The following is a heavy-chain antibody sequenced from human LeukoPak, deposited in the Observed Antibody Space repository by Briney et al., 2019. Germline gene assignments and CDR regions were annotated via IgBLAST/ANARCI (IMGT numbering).Heavy chain of an antibody. D-gene: IGHD2-2*02. CDR1: GYTFSAHY. V-gene: IGHV1-2*02. J-gene: IGHJ4*02. CDR3: ARLPRPYTTSRFDF. CDR2: IDPASGGT. Sequence: GASVKVSCKTSGYTFSAHYLHWVRQAPGQRPEWVGRIDPASGGTHYAQKFQGRVTVTRDTSTTTVDMELSRLRSDDTAVYYCARLPRPYTTSRFDFWGQGTLVTVSS.